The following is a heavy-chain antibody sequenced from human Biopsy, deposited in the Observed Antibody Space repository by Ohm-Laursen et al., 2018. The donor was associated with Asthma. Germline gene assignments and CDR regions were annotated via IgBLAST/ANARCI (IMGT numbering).Heavy chain of an antibody. CDR2: IYSGGGT. V-gene: IGHV3-53*01. Sequence: SLRLSCTASGFTVSTNGMSWVRQPPGKGLEWVSVIYSGGGTYYADSVQGRVTISRDNSKNTLSLQMNSLRAEDTAVYYCARTFHVRSPYHAEHYHLWGQGTLVTVSS. CDR1: GFTVSTNG. J-gene: IGHJ1*01. D-gene: IGHD2/OR15-2a*01. CDR3: ARTFHVRSPYHAEHYHL.